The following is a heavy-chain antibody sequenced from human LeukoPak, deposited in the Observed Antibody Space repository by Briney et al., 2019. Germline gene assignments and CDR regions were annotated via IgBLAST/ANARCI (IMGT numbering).Heavy chain of an antibody. D-gene: IGHD6-19*01. CDR3: ARDVAVARSDAFDI. J-gene: IGHJ3*02. V-gene: IGHV4-4*02. Sequence: ASGTLSLTCAVSGGSISSSNWWSWVRQPPGKGLEWIGEIYHSGSTNYNPSLKSRVTISVDTSKNQFSLKLSSVTAADTAVYYCARDVAVARSDAFDIWGQGAMVTVSS. CDR1: GGSISSSNW. CDR2: IYHSGST.